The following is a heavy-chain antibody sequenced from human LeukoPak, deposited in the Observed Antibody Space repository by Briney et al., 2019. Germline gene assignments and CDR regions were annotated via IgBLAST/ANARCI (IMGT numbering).Heavy chain of an antibody. V-gene: IGHV3-48*02. D-gene: IGHD7-27*01. J-gene: IGHJ4*02. CDR1: GFPLNSHH. Sequence: GGSLRLSCAASGFPLNSHHMNWVRQAPGQGLEWVSYISSGGDAIYYADSVKGRFTMSRDFAKNSLYLHMNSLRDEDTAVYYCARDRTNWGIDFWGQGTLVTVSS. CDR2: ISSGGDAI. CDR3: ARDRTNWGIDF.